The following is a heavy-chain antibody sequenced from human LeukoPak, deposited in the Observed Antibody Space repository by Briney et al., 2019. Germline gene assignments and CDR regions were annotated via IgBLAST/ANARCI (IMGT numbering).Heavy chain of an antibody. CDR2: IYYSGST. Sequence: PSETLTLTCTVSGGTIRSYCWNWIRQPPGKGLEWIGYIYYSGSTNYNPSVESRVTISVDTSKNQFSLKLSSVTAADTAVYYCARGHSSGRYYFDYWRQGPVDTVSS. J-gene: IGHJ4*02. D-gene: IGHD6-19*01. CDR3: ARGHSSGRYYFDY. V-gene: IGHV4-59*01. CDR1: GGTIRSYC.